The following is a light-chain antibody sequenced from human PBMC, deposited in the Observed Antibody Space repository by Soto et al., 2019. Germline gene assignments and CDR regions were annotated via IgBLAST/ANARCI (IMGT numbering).Light chain of an antibody. Sequence: DIVMTQSPDSLAVFLGERATINCKSSQSLLNSANDKIHLAWYQQQPGQPPKLLIWRASTRDSGVPDRFSGSGSGTDFTLTINSLQAEDVATYYCQQYFSAHLTFGGGTQVEI. CDR2: RAS. CDR3: QQYFSAHLT. CDR1: QSLLNSANDKIH. J-gene: IGKJ4*01. V-gene: IGKV4-1*01.